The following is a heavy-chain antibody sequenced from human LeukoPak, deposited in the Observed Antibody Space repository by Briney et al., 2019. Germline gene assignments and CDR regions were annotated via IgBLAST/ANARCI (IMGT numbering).Heavy chain of an antibody. CDR3: AKKRSIFGVVTTPPDY. D-gene: IGHD3-3*01. J-gene: IGHJ4*02. V-gene: IGHV3-30*02. CDR1: GFTFSSYG. Sequence: PGGSLRLSCAASGFTFSSYGMHWVRQAPGKGLEWVAFIRYDGSNKYYADSVKGRFTISRDNSKNTLYLQMNSLRAEDTAVYYCAKKRSIFGVVTTPPDYWGQGTLVTVSS. CDR2: IRYDGSNK.